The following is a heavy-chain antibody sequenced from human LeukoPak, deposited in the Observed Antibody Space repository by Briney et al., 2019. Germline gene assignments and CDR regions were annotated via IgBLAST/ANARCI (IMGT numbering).Heavy chain of an antibody. V-gene: IGHV3-23*01. D-gene: IGHD4-17*01. CDR1: GFTFRSYA. CDR2: MSGSGGSP. CDR3: AKESTYVDSPPFDY. J-gene: IGHJ4*02. Sequence: GGSLRLSCAASGFTFRSYAMSWVRQAPGKGLEWVSDMSGSGGSPNYADSAKGRFTISRDNSKNMLYLQMSSLRAEDTAVYYCAKESTYVDSPPFDYWGQGTLVTVSS.